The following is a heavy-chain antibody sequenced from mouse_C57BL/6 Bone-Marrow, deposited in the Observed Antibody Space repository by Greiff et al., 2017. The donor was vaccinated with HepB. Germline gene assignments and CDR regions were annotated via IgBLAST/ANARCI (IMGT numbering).Heavy chain of an antibody. CDR3: ARREGIYDSFAY. D-gene: IGHD2-3*01. CDR1: GYSFTDYN. CDR2: INPNYGTT. V-gene: IGHV1-39*01. J-gene: IGHJ3*01. Sequence: LVESGPGLVKPGASVKISCKASGYSFTDYNMNWVKQSNRKSLEWIGVINPNYGTTSYNQKFKGKATLTVDQSSSTAYMQLNSLTSEDSAVYYCARREGIYDSFAYWGQGTLVTVSA.